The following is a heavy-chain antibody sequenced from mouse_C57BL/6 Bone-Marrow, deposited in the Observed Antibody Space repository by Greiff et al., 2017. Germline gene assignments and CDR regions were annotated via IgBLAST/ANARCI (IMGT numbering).Heavy chain of an antibody. CDR1: GFTFTDYY. J-gene: IGHJ2*01. D-gene: IGHD1-1*02. CDR3: AIYYGYFDY. V-gene: IGHV7-3*01. Sequence: EVMLVESGGGLVQPGGSLSLSCAASGFTFTDYYMSWVRQPPGKALEWLGFIRNKANGYTTEYSASVKGRFTISRDNSQSILYLQMNALRAEDSATYYCAIYYGYFDYWGQGTTLTVSS. CDR2: IRNKANGYTT.